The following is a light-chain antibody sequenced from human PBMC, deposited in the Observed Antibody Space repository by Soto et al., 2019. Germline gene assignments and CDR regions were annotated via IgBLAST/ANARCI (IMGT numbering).Light chain of an antibody. J-gene: IGKJ4*01. CDR2: WAS. Sequence: DIVMTQSPDSLAVSLGERATINCKSSQSVLYSSNNKNYLAWYQQKPGQPPKLLIYWASTRDSGVPGRFSGSGSGTDFTPTISSLQAEDVAVYYCQQYYSVPVTFGGGTKVEIK. CDR1: QSVLYSSNNKNY. CDR3: QQYYSVPVT. V-gene: IGKV4-1*01.